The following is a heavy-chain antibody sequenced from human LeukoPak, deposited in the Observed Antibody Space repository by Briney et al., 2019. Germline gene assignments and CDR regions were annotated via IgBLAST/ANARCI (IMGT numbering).Heavy chain of an antibody. J-gene: IGHJ4*02. V-gene: IGHV3-33*01. CDR3: ARRTTWGNLDY. D-gene: IGHD1-14*01. CDR2: IWYDGSNK. Sequence: PGGSLRLSCAASGFTFSSYGMPWVRQAPGKGLEWVAVIWYDGSNKYYADSVRGRFTISRDNSKNTLYLQINSLRAEDTAVYYCARRTTWGNLDYWGRGTLVTVSS. CDR1: GFTFSSYG.